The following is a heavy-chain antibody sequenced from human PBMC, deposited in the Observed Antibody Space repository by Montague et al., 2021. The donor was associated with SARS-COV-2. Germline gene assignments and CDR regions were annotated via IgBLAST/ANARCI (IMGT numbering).Heavy chain of an antibody. CDR1: GGSISRYS. CDR3: ARVGRGSSWYEVAFDI. J-gene: IGHJ3*02. D-gene: IGHD6-13*01. Sequence: SETLSLTCTVSGGSISRYSWTWIRQPPGKGLEWIGYIYNSGCTNYNPSLMSRVTISVDTSKNQSSLKLSSVAAADTAVYYCARVGRGSSWYEVAFDIWGQGTMVTVSS. CDR2: IYNSGCT. V-gene: IGHV4-59*01.